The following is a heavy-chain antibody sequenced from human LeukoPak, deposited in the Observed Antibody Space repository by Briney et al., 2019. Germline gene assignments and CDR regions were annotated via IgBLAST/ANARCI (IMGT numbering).Heavy chain of an antibody. D-gene: IGHD3-10*01. CDR3: ARDLGGLPGY. Sequence: PSETLSLTCTVSGGSISSSSYYWGWIRQPPGKGLEWIGEINHSGSTNYNPSLKSRVTISVDTSKNQFSLKLSSVTAADTAVYYCARDLGGLPGYWGQGTLVTVSS. V-gene: IGHV4-39*07. CDR1: GGSISSSSYY. J-gene: IGHJ4*02. CDR2: INHSGST.